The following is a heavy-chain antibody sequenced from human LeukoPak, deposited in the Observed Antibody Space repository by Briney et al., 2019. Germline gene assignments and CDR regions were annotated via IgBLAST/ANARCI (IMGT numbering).Heavy chain of an antibody. Sequence: SETLSLTCTVSGGSISSYYWSWIRQPPGKGLEWIGYIYYSGSTNYNPSLKSRVTISVDTSKNQFSLKLSSVTAADTAVYYCARRYSSGSYDAFIIWGQGTMVTVSS. D-gene: IGHD5-18*01. CDR2: IYYSGST. CDR3: ARRYSSGSYDAFII. CDR1: GGSISSYY. J-gene: IGHJ3*02. V-gene: IGHV4-59*01.